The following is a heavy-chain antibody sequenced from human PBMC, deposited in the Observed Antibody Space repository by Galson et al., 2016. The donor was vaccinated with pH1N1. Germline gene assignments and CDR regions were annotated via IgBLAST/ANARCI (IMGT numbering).Heavy chain of an antibody. CDR3: ARDVAPPGHYAMDV. CDR2: INPYSGDT. V-gene: IGHV1-2*06. J-gene: IGHJ6*02. D-gene: IGHD2-21*01. CDR1: GYTFTFTGYF. Sequence: SVKVSCKASGYTFTFTGYFIHWVRQAPGQGLEFEWMGRINPYSGDTDFAQNFQGRVTMTRDTSIGTAYMEVSRLTSDDTAIYYCARDVAPPGHYAMDVWAKGPRSPSP.